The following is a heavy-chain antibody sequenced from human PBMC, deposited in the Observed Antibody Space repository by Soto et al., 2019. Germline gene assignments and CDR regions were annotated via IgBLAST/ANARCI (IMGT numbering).Heavy chain of an antibody. Sequence: PSETLSLTCTVSGGSISSSSYYWGWIRQPPGKGLEWIGSIYYSGSTYYNPSPKSRVTISVDTSKNQFSLKLSSVTAADTAVYYCARNQKTAARPRLNWFAPWGQGTLVTVSS. D-gene: IGHD6-6*01. CDR1: GGSISSSSYY. V-gene: IGHV4-39*01. J-gene: IGHJ5*02. CDR2: IYYSGST. CDR3: ARNQKTAARPRLNWFAP.